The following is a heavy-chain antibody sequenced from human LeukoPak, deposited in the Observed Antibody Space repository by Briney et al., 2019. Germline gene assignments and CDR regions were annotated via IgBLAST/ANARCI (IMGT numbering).Heavy chain of an antibody. CDR1: GFTVSSNY. V-gene: IGHV3-48*01. Sequence: GGSLRLSCAASGFTVSSNYMNWVRQAPGKGLEWVSYISSSGSTIYYADSVKGRFTISRDNAKNSLYLQMNSLRAEDTAVYYCARDRVITFGGVIVPFDYWGQGALVTVSS. J-gene: IGHJ4*02. CDR2: ISSSGSTI. CDR3: ARDRVITFGGVIVPFDY. D-gene: IGHD3-16*02.